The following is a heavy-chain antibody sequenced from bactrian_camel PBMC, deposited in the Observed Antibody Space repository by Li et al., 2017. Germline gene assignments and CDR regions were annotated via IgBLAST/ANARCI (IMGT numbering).Heavy chain of an antibody. Sequence: HVQLVESGGDLVQPGGSLRLSCTGTLGDYWMYWVRQAPGKEREGVAVIDSDGRTSHADSVKGRFTISKDNAKNTLYLQMNSLKPEDTAMYYCAAGPSMGWLPTLSSADATYWGQGTQVTVS. J-gene: IGHJ4*01. CDR1: LGDYW. CDR2: IDSDGRT. D-gene: IGHD5*01. V-gene: IGHV3S26*01. CDR3: AAGPSMGWLPTLSSADATY.